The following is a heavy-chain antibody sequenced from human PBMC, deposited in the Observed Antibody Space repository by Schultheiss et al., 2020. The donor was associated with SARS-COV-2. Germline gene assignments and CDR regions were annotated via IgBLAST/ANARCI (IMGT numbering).Heavy chain of an antibody. D-gene: IGHD6-19*01. CDR1: GFTFSGSP. V-gene: IGHV3-30*04. Sequence: GASLKISCAASGFTFSGSPMHWVRQAPGKGLEWVTFISSDGSNQYNGDSVKGRFTISRDNSRNTLYLHMNSLRVEDTAVYYCAKDRIGVAGFIDYWGQGTLVTVSS. CDR3: AKDRIGVAGFIDY. CDR2: ISSDGSNQ. J-gene: IGHJ4*02.